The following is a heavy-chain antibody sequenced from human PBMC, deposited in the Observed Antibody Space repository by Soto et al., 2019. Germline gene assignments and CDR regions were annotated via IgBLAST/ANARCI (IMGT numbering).Heavy chain of an antibody. V-gene: IGHV3-30*18. CDR1: GFTFSSYG. CDR3: AKDTRAVVVTAPFDY. Sequence: QVQLVESGGGVVQPGRSLRLSCAASGFTFSSYGMHWVRQAPGKGLEWVAVISYDGSNKYYADSVKGRFTISRDNSKNTLYLQMNSLRAEDTAVYYCAKDTRAVVVTAPFDYWCQGTLVTVSS. CDR2: ISYDGSNK. J-gene: IGHJ4*02. D-gene: IGHD2-21*02.